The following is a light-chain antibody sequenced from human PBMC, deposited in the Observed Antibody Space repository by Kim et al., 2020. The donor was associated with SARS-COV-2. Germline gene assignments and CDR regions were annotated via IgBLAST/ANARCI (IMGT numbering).Light chain of an antibody. Sequence: RATLNCKPRHTILYNSNHKNYLAWYQQKPGQPPKVLIYLASARESGVPDRFSGSGSGTDFTLTISSLQAEDVAVYYCHQYYSSPPSFGQGTKLEI. J-gene: IGKJ2*03. CDR3: HQYYSSPPS. V-gene: IGKV4-1*01. CDR2: LAS. CDR1: HTILYNSNHKNY.